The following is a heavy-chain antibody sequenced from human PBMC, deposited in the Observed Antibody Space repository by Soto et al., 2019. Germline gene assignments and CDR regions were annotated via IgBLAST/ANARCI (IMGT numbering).Heavy chain of an antibody. D-gene: IGHD6-13*01. V-gene: IGHV4-4*02. J-gene: IGHJ4*02. CDR2: IYHSGST. Sequence: QVQLQESGPGLVKPSWTLSLTCAVSGGSISSSNWWRWVRQPPGKGLEWIGEIYHSGSTYDNPSLKSRGTIAVDKSKNQFSLKLSSVPAADTAVYYCARAAMGGSSWPFDYWGQGTLVTVSS. CDR1: GGSISSSNW. CDR3: ARAAMGGSSWPFDY.